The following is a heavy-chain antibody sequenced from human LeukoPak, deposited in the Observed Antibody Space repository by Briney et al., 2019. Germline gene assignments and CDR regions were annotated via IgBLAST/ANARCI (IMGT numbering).Heavy chain of an antibody. V-gene: IGHV1-2*02. J-gene: IGHJ4*02. CDR1: GYTFSDYY. D-gene: IGHD3-22*01. CDR2: INPNTGGT. Sequence: ASVKVSCKASGYTFSDYYIHWVRQAPGQRLEWMGWINPNTGGTNYAQKFQGRVTMTRDTSLSTVYMEVSRLKSDDTAVYYCARDPAIGVPLLGYWGQGTLVTVSS. CDR3: ARDPAIGVPLLGY.